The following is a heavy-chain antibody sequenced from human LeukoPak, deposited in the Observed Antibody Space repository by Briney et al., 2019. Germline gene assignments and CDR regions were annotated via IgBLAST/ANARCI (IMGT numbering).Heavy chain of an antibody. D-gene: IGHD1-14*01. V-gene: IGHV1-18*04. CDR1: GYTFTGYY. CDR3: ARGAVRRNPYYYYYGMDV. J-gene: IGHJ6*02. CDR2: ISAYVSNT. Sequence: ASVKVSCKASGYTFTGYYMHWVRQAPGQGLEWMGWISAYVSNTDHPQKVQGRVTMTTDTPTSTAYMELRSLRSDDTAVYYCARGAVRRNPYYYYYGMDVWGQGTTVTVSS.